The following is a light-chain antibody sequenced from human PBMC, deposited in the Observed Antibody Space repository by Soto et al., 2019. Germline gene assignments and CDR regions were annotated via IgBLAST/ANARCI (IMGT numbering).Light chain of an antibody. CDR1: QGIGDT. CDR2: DTS. CDR3: QRYDSSPYT. Sequence: EVVMTQSPATLSVSPGEGVTLSCRASQGIGDTLAWYQHKPGQTPRLLIYDTSTRATAVPARFSGSRSGPEFPLTINSLHSEDFAVYYCQRYDSSPYTFGQGTKVDIK. J-gene: IGKJ2*01. V-gene: IGKV3-15*01.